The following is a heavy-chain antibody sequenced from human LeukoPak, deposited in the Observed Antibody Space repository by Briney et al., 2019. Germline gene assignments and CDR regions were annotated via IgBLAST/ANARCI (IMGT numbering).Heavy chain of an antibody. CDR2: IYPGDSDT. J-gene: IGHJ4*02. CDR1: GYSYTSYW. Sequence: GESLKISCKGSGYSYTSYWIGWVRQMPGKGLEWMGIIYPGDSDTRYSPSFQGQVTLSADKSSSTAYLQWSSLKASDSATYYCARLLRNIAAGVYYFDYWGQGTLVTVSS. CDR3: ARLLRNIAAGVYYFDY. V-gene: IGHV5-51*01. D-gene: IGHD6-13*01.